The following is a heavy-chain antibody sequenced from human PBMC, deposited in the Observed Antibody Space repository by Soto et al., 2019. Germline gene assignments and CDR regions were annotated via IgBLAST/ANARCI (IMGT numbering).Heavy chain of an antibody. D-gene: IGHD2-2*03. CDR3: ARLNGYCVSTSCHGYYGMDV. V-gene: IGHV1-18*01. Sequence: ASVKVSCKASGYTLTSYGVSWVRQAPGQGLEWMGWISAYNGNTNYAQKLQGRVTMTTDTSTSTAYMELRSLRSDDTAVYYCARLNGYCVSTSCHGYYGMDVWGQGTTVTVSS. J-gene: IGHJ6*02. CDR2: ISAYNGNT. CDR1: GYTLTSYG.